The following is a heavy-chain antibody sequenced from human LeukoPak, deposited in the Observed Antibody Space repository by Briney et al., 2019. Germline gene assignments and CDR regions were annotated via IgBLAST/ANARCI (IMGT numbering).Heavy chain of an antibody. V-gene: IGHV1-69*13. J-gene: IGHJ4*02. Sequence: GASVKVSCKASGGTFSSYAISWVRQAPGQGLEWMGGIIPIFGTANYAQKFQGRVTITADESTSTAYMELSSLRSEDTAVYYCARVWVGQLWSNIDYWGQGTLVTVSS. CDR3: ARVWVGQLWSNIDY. CDR1: GGTFSSYA. D-gene: IGHD5-18*01. CDR2: IIPIFGTA.